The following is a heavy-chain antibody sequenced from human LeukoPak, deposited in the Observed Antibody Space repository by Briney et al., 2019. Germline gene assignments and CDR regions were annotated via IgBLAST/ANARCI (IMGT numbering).Heavy chain of an antibody. D-gene: IGHD6-13*01. CDR1: GGSISSSYW. CDR2: IYHSGST. J-gene: IGHJ6*03. Sequence: SGTLSLTCAVSGGSISSSYWWSWVRQPPGKGLEWIGEIYHSGSTNYNPSLKSRVTISVDKSKNQFSLKLSSVTAADTAVYYCARDLIFIAAPGTTPYYYMDVWGKGTTVTVSS. V-gene: IGHV4-4*02. CDR3: ARDLIFIAAPGTTPYYYMDV.